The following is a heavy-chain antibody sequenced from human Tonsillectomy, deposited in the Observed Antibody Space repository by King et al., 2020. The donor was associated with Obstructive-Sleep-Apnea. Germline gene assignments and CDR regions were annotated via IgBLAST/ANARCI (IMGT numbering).Heavy chain of an antibody. V-gene: IGHV5-51*01. D-gene: IGHD1-26*01. CDR1: GYSFTSYW. CDR2: IYPGDSDT. CDR3: ARQGVAGATTAVSDY. Sequence: VQLVQSGAEVKKPGESLKISCKGSGYSFTSYWIGWVRQMPGKGLEWMGIIYPGDSDTRYSPSFKGQVTISADKSISTAFLQWSSLKASDTAMYYCARQGVAGATTAVSDYWGQGTLVTVSS. J-gene: IGHJ4*02.